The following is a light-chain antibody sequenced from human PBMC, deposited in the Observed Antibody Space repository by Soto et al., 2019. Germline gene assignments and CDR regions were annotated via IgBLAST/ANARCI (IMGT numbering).Light chain of an antibody. V-gene: IGLV2-14*01. CDR1: SSDVGGYNY. CDR2: EVT. CDR3: ASYSSSSTPHV. Sequence: QPVLTQPASVSGSPGQSITISCTGSSSDVGGYNYVSWYQRHPGKAPKLMIYEVTNRPSGVSDRFSGSKSGNTASLTISGLQAEDEADYYCASYSSSSTPHVFGTGTKLTVL. J-gene: IGLJ1*01.